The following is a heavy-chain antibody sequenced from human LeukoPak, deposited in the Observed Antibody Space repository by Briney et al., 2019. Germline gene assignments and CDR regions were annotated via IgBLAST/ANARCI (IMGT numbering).Heavy chain of an antibody. Sequence: SETLSLTCAVSGGSISSSNWWSWVRQPPGKGLEWIGEIYHSGSTNYNPSLKSRVTISVDKSKNQFSLNLSSVTAADTAVYHCARGNDFGSGSYHYWGQGTLVTVAS. D-gene: IGHD3-10*01. CDR3: ARGNDFGSGSYHY. CDR2: IYHSGST. J-gene: IGHJ4*02. CDR1: GGSISSSNW. V-gene: IGHV4-4*02.